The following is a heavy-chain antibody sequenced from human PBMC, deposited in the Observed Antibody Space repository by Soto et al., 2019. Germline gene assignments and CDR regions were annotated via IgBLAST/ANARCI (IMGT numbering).Heavy chain of an antibody. Sequence: QVQLVQSGAEVKMPGASVKISCKASGYTFTTYHMHWVRQAPGQGLEWMGMINPSGGSRTFAQRFQGRVTMTRDTSTSTVYMELSRLRSDDTAVYFCARDSYGSGSYYLPIYYGMDVWGHGTAVTVSS. D-gene: IGHD3-10*01. V-gene: IGHV1-46*01. CDR1: GYTFTTYH. CDR2: INPSGGSR. J-gene: IGHJ6*02. CDR3: ARDSYGSGSYYLPIYYGMDV.